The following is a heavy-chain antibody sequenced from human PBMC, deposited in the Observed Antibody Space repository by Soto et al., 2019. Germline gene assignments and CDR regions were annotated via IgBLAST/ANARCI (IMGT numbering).Heavy chain of an antibody. V-gene: IGHV4-39*01. CDR1: GGSVYSNGHY. CDR2: IDNNGVT. Sequence: PSETLSLTXIVSGGSVYSNGHYWGWIRQPPGKGLEWIGSIDNNGVTNYNSSLKSRVTISRDTSKNQFSLRLTSVTAADTAVYYCGKILVRATGHTDADSWGPGTLVTVS. J-gene: IGHJ4*02. D-gene: IGHD2-15*01. CDR3: GKILVRATGHTDADS.